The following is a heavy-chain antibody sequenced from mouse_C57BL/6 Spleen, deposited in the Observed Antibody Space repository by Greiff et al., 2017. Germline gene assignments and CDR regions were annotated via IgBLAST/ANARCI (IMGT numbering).Heavy chain of an antibody. V-gene: IGHV1-47*01. CDR3: ARNGNYDDDVGFDY. Sequence: VQRVESGAELVKPGASVKMSCKASGYTFTTYPIEWMKQNHGKSLEWIGNFHPYNDDTKYNEKFKGKATLTVEKSSSTVYLELSRLTSDDSAVYYCARNGNYDDDVGFDYWGQGTTLTVSS. J-gene: IGHJ2*01. D-gene: IGHD2-4*01. CDR2: FHPYNDDT. CDR1: GYTFTTYP.